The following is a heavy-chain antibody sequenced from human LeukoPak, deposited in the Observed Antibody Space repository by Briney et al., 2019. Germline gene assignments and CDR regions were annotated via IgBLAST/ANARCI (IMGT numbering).Heavy chain of an antibody. V-gene: IGHV3-48*03. Sequence: PGGSLRLSCAASGFTFSSYEMNWVRQAPGKGLEWVSYISRSGSTKYYADSVKGRFTISRDNAKNSLFLQMNSLRAEDTAVYYCARGTLYGEYVFDYWGQGTLVTVSS. CDR2: ISRSGSTK. D-gene: IGHD4-17*01. CDR1: GFTFSSYE. CDR3: ARGTLYGEYVFDY. J-gene: IGHJ4*02.